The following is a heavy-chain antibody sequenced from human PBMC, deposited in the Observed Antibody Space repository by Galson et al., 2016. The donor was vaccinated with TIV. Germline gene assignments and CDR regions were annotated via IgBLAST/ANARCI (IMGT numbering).Heavy chain of an antibody. J-gene: IGHJ5*02. Sequence: GQGLEWMGRIIPIFGTTKYAQKFQGRVTITADESTDTAYVELNSLTSEDTAVYYCARATNYYDDWFDPWGQGTLVTVSS. CDR3: ARATNYYDDWFDP. CDR2: IIPIFGTT. V-gene: IGHV1-69*15. D-gene: IGHD3-22*01.